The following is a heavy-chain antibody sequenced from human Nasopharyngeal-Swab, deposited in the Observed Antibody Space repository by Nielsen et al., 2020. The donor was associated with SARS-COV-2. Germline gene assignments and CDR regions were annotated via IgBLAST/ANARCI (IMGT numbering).Heavy chain of an antibody. Sequence: SETLSLTCSVSGGPVSSVGYYWNWIRQPPGRPLEWLGYIYHDGGTNYNPSLMGRVIMSVDTSKNQFSLRLTSVSTADTAVYYCARDRGDLRKYNCDSWGQGTLVTVSS. D-gene: IGHD3-10*01. V-gene: IGHV4-61*08. CDR2: IYHDGGT. J-gene: IGHJ4*02. CDR1: GGPVSSVGYY. CDR3: ARDRGDLRKYNCDS.